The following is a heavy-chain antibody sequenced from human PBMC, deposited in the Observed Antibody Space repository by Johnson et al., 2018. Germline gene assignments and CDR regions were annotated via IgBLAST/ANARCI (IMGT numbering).Heavy chain of an antibody. CDR3: AGEGVGELSALMDV. Sequence: QVQLQESGPGLVKPSETLSLTCTVSGGSISSYYWSWIRQPPGKGLEWIGYIYYSGGTNYNPSLKSRVTLSVDTSKNQFSLKLSSVTAADTAVYYCAGEGVGELSALMDVWGKGTTVTVSS. J-gene: IGHJ6*03. V-gene: IGHV4-59*01. D-gene: IGHD3-16*02. CDR1: GGSISSYY. CDR2: IYYSGGT.